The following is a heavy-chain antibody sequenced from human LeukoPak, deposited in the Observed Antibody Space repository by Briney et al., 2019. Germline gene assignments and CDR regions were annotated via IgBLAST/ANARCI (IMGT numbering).Heavy chain of an antibody. V-gene: IGHV4-38-2*02. CDR2: IYHSGST. Sequence: SETLSLTCTVSGFSISHGYYWGWVRQSPGKGLEWIGSIYHSGSTDYNPSLKSRVTISVDTSKNQFSLKLSSVTAADTAVYYCARALAVAGHYYYYYYMDVWGKGTTVTISS. CDR3: ARALAVAGHYYYYYYMDV. D-gene: IGHD6-19*01. J-gene: IGHJ6*03. CDR1: GFSISHGYY.